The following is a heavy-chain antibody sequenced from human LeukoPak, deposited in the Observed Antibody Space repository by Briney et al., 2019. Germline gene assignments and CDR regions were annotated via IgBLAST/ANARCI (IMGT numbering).Heavy chain of an antibody. CDR3: ARGGATTFGLWGNAFDV. CDR2: IKQDGSEK. V-gene: IGHV3-7*01. J-gene: IGHJ3*01. CDR1: GFTFNDYW. Sequence: GGSLRLSCAASGFTFNDYWMTWVRQAPGKGLEWVANIKQDGSEKYYVDSVKGRFTISRDNAKNSLYLQMNSLRAEDTAVYYCARGGATTFGLWGNAFDVWGQGTMVTVSS. D-gene: IGHD3-3*01.